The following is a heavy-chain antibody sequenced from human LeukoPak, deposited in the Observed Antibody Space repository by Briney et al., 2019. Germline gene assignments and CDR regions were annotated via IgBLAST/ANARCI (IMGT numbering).Heavy chain of an antibody. CDR2: IYHSGST. D-gene: IGHD5-18*01. J-gene: IGHJ4*02. V-gene: IGHV4-38-2*02. CDR1: GYSISSGYY. CDR3: ARDGGIQPDFDY. Sequence: SETLSLTCTVSGYSISSGYYWGWIRQPPGKGLEWIGSIYHSGSTYYNPSLKSRVTISVDTSKNQFSPKLSSVTAADTAVYYCARDGGIQPDFDYWGQGTLVTVSS.